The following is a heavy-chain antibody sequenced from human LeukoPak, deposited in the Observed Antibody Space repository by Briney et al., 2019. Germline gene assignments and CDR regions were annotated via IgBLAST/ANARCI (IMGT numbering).Heavy chain of an antibody. CDR3: ATDRMWYSSSWYYFDY. J-gene: IGHJ4*02. Sequence: ASVKVSCKVSGYTLTELSMHWVREAPGKGLEWMGGFDPEDGVTIYAQKLQGRVTMTEDTSTDTAYMELSSLRSEDTAVYYCATDRMWYSSSWYYFDYWGQGTLVTVSS. D-gene: IGHD6-13*01. V-gene: IGHV1-24*01. CDR1: GYTLTELS. CDR2: FDPEDGVT.